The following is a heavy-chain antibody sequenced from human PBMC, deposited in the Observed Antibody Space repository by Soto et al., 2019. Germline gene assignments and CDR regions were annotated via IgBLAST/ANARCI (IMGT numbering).Heavy chain of an antibody. CDR3: ATPYPYYDILLGGA. CDR2: ISAYNGNT. D-gene: IGHD3-9*01. J-gene: IGHJ5*02. V-gene: IGHV1-18*01. Sequence: QVQLVQSGAEVKKPGASVKVSCKASGYTFTSYGISWVRQAPGQGLEWIGWISAYNGNTNYAQKLQGRGTMTTDTSTSTAYMELRSLRSDDTAVYYCATPYPYYDILLGGAWGQGTLVTVSS. CDR1: GYTFTSYG.